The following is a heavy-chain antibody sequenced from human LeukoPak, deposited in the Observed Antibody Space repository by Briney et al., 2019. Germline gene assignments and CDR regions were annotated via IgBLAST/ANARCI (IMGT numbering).Heavy chain of an antibody. CDR3: ARDQRRVRGAYYNWFDP. D-gene: IGHD3-10*01. J-gene: IGHJ5*02. CDR1: GFTFSSYS. Sequence: GGSLRLSCAASGFTFSSYSMNWVRQAPGKGLEWVSSISSSSSYIYYADSVKGRFTISRDNAKNSLYLQVNSLRAEDTAVYYCARDQRRVRGAYYNWFDPWGQGTLVTVSS. V-gene: IGHV3-21*01. CDR2: ISSSSSYI.